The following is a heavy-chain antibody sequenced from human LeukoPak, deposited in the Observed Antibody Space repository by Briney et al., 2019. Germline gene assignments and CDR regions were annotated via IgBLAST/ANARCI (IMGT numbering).Heavy chain of an antibody. CDR3: ARVGGSNVRSSSWPWGRARGDAFDI. D-gene: IGHD6-13*01. V-gene: IGHV1-2*04. CDR2: INPNSGGT. Sequence: VASVKVSCKASGYTFTSYDINWVRQATGQGLEWMGWINPNSGGTNYAQKFQGWVTMTRDTSISTAYMELSRLRSDDTAVYYCARVGGSNVRSSSWPWGRARGDAFDIWGQGTMVTVSS. J-gene: IGHJ3*02. CDR1: GYTFTSYD.